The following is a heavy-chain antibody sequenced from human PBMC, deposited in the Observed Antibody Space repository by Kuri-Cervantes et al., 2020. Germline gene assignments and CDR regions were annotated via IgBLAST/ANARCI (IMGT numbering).Heavy chain of an antibody. CDR1: GFTFSSYS. V-gene: IGHV3-21*01. D-gene: IGHD3-22*01. CDR2: ISSSSSYI. CDR3: ARYYDSSGYYYPAYYYYYGMDV. Sequence: GESLKISCAASGFTFSSYSMNWVRQPPGKGLEWVSSISSSSSYIYYADSVKGRFTISRDNAKNSLYLQMNSLRAEDTAVYYCARYYDSSGYYYPAYYYYYGMDVWGQGTTVTVSS. J-gene: IGHJ6*02.